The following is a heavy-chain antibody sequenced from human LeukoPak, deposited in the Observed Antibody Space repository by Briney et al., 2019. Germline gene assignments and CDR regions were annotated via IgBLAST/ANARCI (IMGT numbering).Heavy chain of an antibody. CDR1: GFTFSDYN. CDR2: ISFSGSTI. D-gene: IGHD3-3*01. V-gene: IGHV3-11*01. CDR3: AKGRFNLDV. Sequence: GGSLRLSCAASGFTFSDYNMRWIRQAPGKGLDWVSYISFSGSTIYYADSVKGRFIISRDTAKNSLYLQMNSLRAEDTAVYYCAKGRFNLDVWGKGTTVTVSS. J-gene: IGHJ6*04.